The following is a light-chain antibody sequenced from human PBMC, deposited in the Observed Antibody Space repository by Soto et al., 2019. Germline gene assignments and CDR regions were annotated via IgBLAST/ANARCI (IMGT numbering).Light chain of an antibody. CDR1: QSITNN. CDR2: GAS. V-gene: IGKV3-15*01. Sequence: ELVMTQSPATLSVSPGGRATLSCRASQSITNNLAWYQQRPGQAPRLLIYGASTRATGVPARFSGSGSGTEFTLTISSLQSEDFATYYCQHFNNWPPELTFGGGTKVDIK. J-gene: IGKJ4*01. CDR3: QHFNNWPPELT.